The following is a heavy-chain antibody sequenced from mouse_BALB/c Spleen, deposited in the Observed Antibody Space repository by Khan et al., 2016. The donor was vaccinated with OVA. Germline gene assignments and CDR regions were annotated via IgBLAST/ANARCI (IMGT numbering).Heavy chain of an antibody. J-gene: IGHJ2*01. CDR3: ARTYRSDFDY. CDR2: INPHIGET. V-gene: IGHV1-20*02. CDR1: GYSFTGYF. Sequence: VRLQQSGPELVKPGASVKISCKASGYSFTGYFMNWVMQSHGKSLEWIGRINPHIGETFYNQKFKGKATLTVDESSSTAHMELRSLASEDSAAYYCARTYRSDFDYWGQGTTLTVSS. D-gene: IGHD1-1*01.